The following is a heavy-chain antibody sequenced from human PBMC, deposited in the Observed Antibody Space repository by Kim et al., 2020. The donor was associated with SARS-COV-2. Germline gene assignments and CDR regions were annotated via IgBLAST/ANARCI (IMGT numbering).Heavy chain of an antibody. CDR3: ARSAHFWSGHYLDL. Sequence: ASVKVSCKASGYTFTDYYIHWVRQAPGQGLEWMGWINPYSGDTNYAQKFQGRVTMTRDTSISTPYVELTSLRSDDTAVYYSARSAHFWSGHYLDLWGQGTLITVSP. V-gene: IGHV1-2*02. J-gene: IGHJ5*02. D-gene: IGHD3-3*01. CDR1: GYTFTDYY. CDR2: INPYSGDT.